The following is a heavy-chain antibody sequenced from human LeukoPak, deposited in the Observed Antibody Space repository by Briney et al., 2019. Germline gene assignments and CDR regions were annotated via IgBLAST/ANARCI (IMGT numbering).Heavy chain of an antibody. Sequence: SETLSLTCAVSGGSISSSNWWSWVRQPPGKGLEGIGEIYHSGSTNYNPSLKSRVTISVDKSKNQFSLKLSSVTAADTAVYYCAKPAIDSRNYYFDYWGQGTLVTVSS. J-gene: IGHJ4*02. CDR3: AKPAIDSRNYYFDY. CDR1: GGSISSSNW. V-gene: IGHV4-4*02. D-gene: IGHD3-22*01. CDR2: IYHSGST.